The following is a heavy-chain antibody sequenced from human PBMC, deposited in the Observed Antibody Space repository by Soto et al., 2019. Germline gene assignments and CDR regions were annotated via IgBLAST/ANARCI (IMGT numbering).Heavy chain of an antibody. CDR2: ISAYNGNT. Sequence: ASVKVSFKASGYTFTSYGISWVRQAPGQGLEWMGWISAYNGNTNYAQKLQGRVTMTTDTSTSTAYMELRSLRSDDTAVYYCARYGDIVLMVYTEFDYWGQGTLVTVSS. V-gene: IGHV1-18*01. CDR1: GYTFTSYG. D-gene: IGHD2-8*01. CDR3: ARYGDIVLMVYTEFDY. J-gene: IGHJ4*02.